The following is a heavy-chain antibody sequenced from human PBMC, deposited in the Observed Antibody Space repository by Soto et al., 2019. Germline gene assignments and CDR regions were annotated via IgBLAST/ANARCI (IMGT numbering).Heavy chain of an antibody. V-gene: IGHV5-51*01. J-gene: IGHJ6*02. CDR3: ARQTNILTGYENYGMDV. D-gene: IGHD3-9*01. CDR2: IYPGDSDT. CDR1: GYSFTSYW. Sequence: LGESLKISCKGSGYSFTSYWIGWVRQMPGKGPEWMGIIYPGDSDTRYSPSFQGQVTISADKSISTAYLQWSSLKASDTAMYYCARQTNILTGYENYGMDVWGQGTTVTVSS.